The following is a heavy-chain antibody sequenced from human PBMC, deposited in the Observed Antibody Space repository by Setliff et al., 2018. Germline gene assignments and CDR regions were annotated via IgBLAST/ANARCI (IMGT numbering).Heavy chain of an antibody. CDR2: IIPIFGTA. J-gene: IGHJ3*02. CDR3: AILPGYCNGGNCYGYYTFDI. CDR1: GGTFSSYA. D-gene: IGHD2-15*01. V-gene: IGHV1-69*06. Sequence: ASVKVSCKASGGTFSSYAISWVRQAPGQGLEWMGGIIPIFGTANYAQKFQGRVTITADTSRNQFSLRLQSVTAADTAVYYCAILPGYCNGGNCYGYYTFDIWGQGTMVTVSS.